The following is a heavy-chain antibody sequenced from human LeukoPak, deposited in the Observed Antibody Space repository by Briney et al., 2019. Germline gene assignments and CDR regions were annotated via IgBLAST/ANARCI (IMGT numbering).Heavy chain of an antibody. CDR2: IYYSGST. Sequence: PSETLSLTCAVYGGSFSSYYWGWIRQPPGKGLEWIGSIYYSGSTYYNPSLKSRVTISVDTSKNQFSLKLSSVTAADTAVYYCARHARSNSWYRWVWFDPWGQGTLVTVSS. J-gene: IGHJ5*02. CDR1: GGSFSSYY. V-gene: IGHV4-39*01. D-gene: IGHD6-13*01. CDR3: ARHARSNSWYRWVWFDP.